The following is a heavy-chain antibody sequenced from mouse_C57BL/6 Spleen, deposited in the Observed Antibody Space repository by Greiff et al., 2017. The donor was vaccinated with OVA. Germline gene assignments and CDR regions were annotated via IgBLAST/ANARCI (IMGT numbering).Heavy chain of an antibody. CDR3: ARAGYYYGSSYLFAY. Sequence: EVKLVESGPELVKPGASVKIPCKASGYTFTDYNMDWVKQSHGKSLEWIGDINPNNGGTIYNQKFKGKATLTVDKSSSTAYMELRSLTSEDTAVYYCARAGYYYGSSYLFAYWGQGTLVTVSA. D-gene: IGHD1-1*01. CDR2: INPNNGGT. CDR1: GYTFTDYN. J-gene: IGHJ3*01. V-gene: IGHV1-18*01.